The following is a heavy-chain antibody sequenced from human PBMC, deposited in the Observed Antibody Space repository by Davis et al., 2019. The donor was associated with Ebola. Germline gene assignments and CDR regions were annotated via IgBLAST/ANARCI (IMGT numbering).Heavy chain of an antibody. CDR2: ISGSGGST. J-gene: IGHJ6*02. Sequence: GGSLRLSCAASGFTFSSYAMSWVRQAPGKGLEWVSAISGSGGSTYYADSVTGRFTISRDNSKNTLYLQMNSLRAEDTAVYYCAKVPLPIYSSSWYRDYGMDVWGQGTTVTVSS. CDR3: AKVPLPIYSSSWYRDYGMDV. V-gene: IGHV3-23*01. D-gene: IGHD6-13*01. CDR1: GFTFSSYA.